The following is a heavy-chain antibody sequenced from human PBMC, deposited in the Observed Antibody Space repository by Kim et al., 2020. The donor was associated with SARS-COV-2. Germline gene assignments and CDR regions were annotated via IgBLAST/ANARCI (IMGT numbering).Heavy chain of an antibody. Sequence: APVKGRFTISRDDSKNTLYLQMNSLKTEDTAVYYCTTEPTGGNYWSSFDYWGQGTLVTVSS. V-gene: IGHV3-15*01. D-gene: IGHD4-4*01. J-gene: IGHJ4*02. CDR3: TTEPTGGNYWSSFDY.